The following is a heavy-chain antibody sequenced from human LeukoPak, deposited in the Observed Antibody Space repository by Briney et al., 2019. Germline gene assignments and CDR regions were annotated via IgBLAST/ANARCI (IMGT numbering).Heavy chain of an antibody. CDR2: IWYVGNNE. V-gene: IGHV3-33*01. J-gene: IGHJ4*02. Sequence: GTSLRLSCAASGFTFSSYGMHWVRQAPGKGLEWVAVIWYVGNNEYYADSVKGRFTISRDNSKNTLYLQMNSLRAEDTAVYYCAREGGVGGNYYFDYWGQGTLVTVSS. D-gene: IGHD4-23*01. CDR1: GFTFSSYG. CDR3: AREGGVGGNYYFDY.